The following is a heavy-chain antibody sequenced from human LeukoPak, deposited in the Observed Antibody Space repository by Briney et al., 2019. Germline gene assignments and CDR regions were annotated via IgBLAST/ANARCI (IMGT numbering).Heavy chain of an antibody. CDR1: GGSFSGYY. CDR3: ARDFSASGYFDY. D-gene: IGHD3-3*01. Sequence: SETLSLTCAVYGGSFSGYYWSWIRQPPGKGLEWIGEINHSGSTKYNPSLKSRVTISVDTSKNQFSLKLSSVTAADTAVYYCARDFSASGYFDYWGQGTLVTVSS. J-gene: IGHJ4*02. V-gene: IGHV4-34*01. CDR2: INHSGST.